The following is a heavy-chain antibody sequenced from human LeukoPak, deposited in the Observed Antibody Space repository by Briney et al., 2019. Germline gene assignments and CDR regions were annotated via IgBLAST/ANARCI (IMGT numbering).Heavy chain of an antibody. D-gene: IGHD2-2*01. V-gene: IGHV1-46*01. CDR1: GYTFTSYY. CDR2: INPSGGST. J-gene: IGHJ3*02. Sequence: ASVKVSCKASGYTFTSYYMHWVRQAPGQGLEWMGIINPSGGSTSYAQKFQGRVTMTRDMSTSTVYMELSSLRSEDTAVYHCARARCSSTSCYGGGDAFDIWGQGTMVTVSS. CDR3: ARARCSSTSCYGGGDAFDI.